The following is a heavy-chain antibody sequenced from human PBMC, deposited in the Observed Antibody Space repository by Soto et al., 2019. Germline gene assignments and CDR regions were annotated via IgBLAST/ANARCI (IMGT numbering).Heavy chain of an antibody. CDR1: GGTFSSYA. CDR3: ARSQGSSTSLEIYYYYYYGMDV. V-gene: IGHV1-69*01. D-gene: IGHD2-2*01. CDR2: IIPISGTA. Sequence: QVQLVQSGAEVKKPGSSVKVSCKASGGTFSSYAISWVRQAPEQGLEWMGGIIPISGTANYAKKFQGRVTITSDESTSTAYMELSSLRSADTAVYYCARSQGSSTSLEIYYYYYYGMDVWGQGTTVTVSS. J-gene: IGHJ6*02.